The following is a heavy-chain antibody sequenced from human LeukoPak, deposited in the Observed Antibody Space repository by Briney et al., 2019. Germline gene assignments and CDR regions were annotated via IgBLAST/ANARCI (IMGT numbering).Heavy chain of an antibody. D-gene: IGHD3-16*01. CDR2: ISDSGGST. J-gene: IGHJ3*01. Sequence: GGSLRLSCVGSGFMFNAYAMSWVRQAPGKGLEWVSAISDSGGSTHYADSVKGRFTFSRDNFKKTLYLQMNSLRAEDTAVYYCAKGKINHDGAFDLWGQGTMVIVSS. V-gene: IGHV3-23*01. CDR1: GFMFNAYA. CDR3: AKGKINHDGAFDL.